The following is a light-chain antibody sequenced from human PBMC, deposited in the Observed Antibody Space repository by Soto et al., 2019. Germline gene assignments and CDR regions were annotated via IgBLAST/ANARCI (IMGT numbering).Light chain of an antibody. CDR3: QLYGTSPKT. J-gene: IGKJ1*01. CDR2: GAS. CDR1: ETVAGSY. V-gene: IGKV3-20*01. Sequence: EIVLTKSPGTLSLSPGERATLSCRASETVAGSYLAWYQQKPGQAPRLLIHGASTRATGIADRFSGSGSGTDFTLTISRLEPEDFAVYYCQLYGTSPKTFGQGTTVDIK.